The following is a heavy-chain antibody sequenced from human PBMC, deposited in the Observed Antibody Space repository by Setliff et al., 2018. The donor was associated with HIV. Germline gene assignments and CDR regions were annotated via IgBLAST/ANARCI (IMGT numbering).Heavy chain of an antibody. CDR1: GYKFTGHY. V-gene: IGHV1-2*06. D-gene: IGHD2-21*01. CDR2: INPDNSLT. Sequence: VASVKVSCKASGYKFTGHYVHWVRQAPGQGFQWMGRINPDNSLTTYAEYFEGRVTLTRDTSTNTAYMELRRLRSDDTAIYFCARNKIGWDTYSVVNYFDPWGQGTLVTVSS. J-gene: IGHJ5*02. CDR3: ARNKIGWDTYSVVNYFDP.